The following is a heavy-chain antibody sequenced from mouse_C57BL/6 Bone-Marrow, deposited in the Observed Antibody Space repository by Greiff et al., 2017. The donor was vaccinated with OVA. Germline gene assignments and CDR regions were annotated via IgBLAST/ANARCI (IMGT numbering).Heavy chain of an antibody. J-gene: IGHJ3*01. D-gene: IGHD4-1*01. CDR3: ARWTGTSWFAY. CDR2: ISDGGSYT. Sequence: EVQVVESGGGLVKPGGSLKLSCAASGFTFSSYAMSWVRQTPEKRLEWVATISDGGSYTYYPDNVKGRFTISRDNAKNNLYLQMSHLKSEDTAMYYCARWTGTSWFAYWGQGTLVTVSA. V-gene: IGHV5-4*01. CDR1: GFTFSSYA.